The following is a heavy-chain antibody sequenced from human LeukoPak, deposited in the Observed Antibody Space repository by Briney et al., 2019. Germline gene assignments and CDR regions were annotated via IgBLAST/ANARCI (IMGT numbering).Heavy chain of an antibody. J-gene: IGHJ4*02. Sequence: GGSLRLSCAASGFTFDDYAMHWVRQAPGKGLEWVSGISWNSGSIDYGDSAKGRFTISRDNAKNSLYLQMNSLRVEDTALYYCAKVRGYSYGYFDYWGQGTLVTVSS. D-gene: IGHD5-18*01. V-gene: IGHV3-9*01. CDR2: ISWNSGSI. CDR3: AKVRGYSYGYFDY. CDR1: GFTFDDYA.